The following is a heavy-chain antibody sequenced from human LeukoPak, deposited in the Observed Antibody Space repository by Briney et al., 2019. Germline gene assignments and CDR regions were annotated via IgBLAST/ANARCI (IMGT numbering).Heavy chain of an antibody. Sequence: SETLSLTCAVSSYSISSGYYWDWIRQPPGKGLEWIGTIFYSGRAYYNPSLKSRVTMSVDTSKNHFSLKLTSVTAADKAVYFCARDGGGRTGYASGDFDFWGQGTLVTVSS. D-gene: IGHD5-12*01. CDR1: SYSISSGYY. V-gene: IGHV4-38-2*02. CDR2: IFYSGRA. J-gene: IGHJ4*02. CDR3: ARDGGGRTGYASGDFDF.